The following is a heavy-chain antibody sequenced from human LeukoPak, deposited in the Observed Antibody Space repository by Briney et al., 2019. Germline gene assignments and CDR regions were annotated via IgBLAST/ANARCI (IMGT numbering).Heavy chain of an antibody. V-gene: IGHV3-23*01. CDR1: GFTFSNYD. CDR2: ISASGGGT. Sequence: GGSLRLSCAASGFTFSNYDISWVRQAPGKGLEWVSCISASGGGTYYADSVKGRFTISRDNSKNTVYLQMSSLRAEDTAVYYCAKIRIRDFDYWGQGTLVTVSS. J-gene: IGHJ4*02. CDR3: AKIRIRDFDY.